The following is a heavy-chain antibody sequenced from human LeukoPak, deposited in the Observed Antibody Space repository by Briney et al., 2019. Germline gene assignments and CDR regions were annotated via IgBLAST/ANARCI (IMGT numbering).Heavy chain of an antibody. CDR3: ARSILVVPVASHYNYGVDV. CDR1: GYTFTSYD. CDR2: MNPISGNT. V-gene: IGHV1-8*01. D-gene: IGHD2-2*01. J-gene: IGHJ6*02. Sequence: ASVKVSCKASGYTFTSYDISWVRQATGQGLEWMGWMNPISGNTGYAQKFQGRVTMARDTSASTAYMELSSLRSEDTAVYYCARSILVVPVASHYNYGVDVWGQGTTVTVSS.